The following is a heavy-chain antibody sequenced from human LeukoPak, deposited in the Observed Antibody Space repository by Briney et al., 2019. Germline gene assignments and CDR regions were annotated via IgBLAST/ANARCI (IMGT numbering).Heavy chain of an antibody. CDR1: GGSISSGSYY. CDR3: ASSSGYYNSIPTAYYFDY. D-gene: IGHD3-22*01. Sequence: PSETLSLTCTVSGGSISSGSYYWSWIRQPAGKGLEWIGRIYTSGSTNYNPSLKSRVAISVDTSKNQFSLKLSSVTAADTAVYYCASSSGYYNSIPTAYYFDYWGQGTLVTVSS. V-gene: IGHV4-61*02. J-gene: IGHJ4*02. CDR2: IYTSGST.